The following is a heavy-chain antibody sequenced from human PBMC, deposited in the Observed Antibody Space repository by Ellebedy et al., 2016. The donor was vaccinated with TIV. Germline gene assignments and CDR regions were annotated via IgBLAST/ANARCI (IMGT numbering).Heavy chain of an antibody. Sequence: SETLSLXXSVSGGPVSSGYFWSWIRQYPGKGLEWIGYIYYSGSTYYNPSLKSRVTISIDPSTNQFSLKLTSVTAADTAVYYCARVGRGMVRQIDYWGQGTLVTVSS. CDR1: GGPVSSGYF. J-gene: IGHJ4*02. V-gene: IGHV4-31*03. CDR3: ARVGRGMVRQIDY. CDR2: IYYSGST. D-gene: IGHD3-16*01.